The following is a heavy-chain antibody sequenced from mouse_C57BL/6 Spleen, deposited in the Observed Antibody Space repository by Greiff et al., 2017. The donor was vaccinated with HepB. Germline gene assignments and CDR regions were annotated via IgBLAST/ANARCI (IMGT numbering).Heavy chain of an antibody. D-gene: IGHD2-3*01. V-gene: IGHV3-1*01. CDR1: GYSITSGYD. CDR3: AREGGYYVFDY. Sequence: EVQLQQSGPGMVKPSPSLSLTCTVPGYSITSGYDWHWIRHVPGNKLEWMGYISYSGSTNYNPSLKSRISITHDTSKNHFFLKLNSVTTEDTATYYCAREGGYYVFDYWGQGTTLTVSS. J-gene: IGHJ2*01. CDR2: ISYSGST.